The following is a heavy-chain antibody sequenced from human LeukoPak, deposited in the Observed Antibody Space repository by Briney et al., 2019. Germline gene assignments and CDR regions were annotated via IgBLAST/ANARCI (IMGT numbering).Heavy chain of an antibody. CDR3: ARLLGSGRTYGSRVDY. Sequence: VQVSCKASGGPFSGSAISWVRQAPGPGLEGRGGIIPIFCTANYAQKSQGRVTITADESTSTAYMELSSLRSEDTAVYYCARLLGSGRTYGSRVDYWGQGTLVTVSS. CDR1: GGPFSGSA. J-gene: IGHJ4*02. V-gene: IGHV1-69*01. CDR2: IIPIFCTA. D-gene: IGHD2-15*01.